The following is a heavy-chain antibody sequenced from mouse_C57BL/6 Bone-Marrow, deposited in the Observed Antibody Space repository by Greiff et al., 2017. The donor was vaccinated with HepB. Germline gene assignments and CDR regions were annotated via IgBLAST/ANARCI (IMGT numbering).Heavy chain of an antibody. CDR2: FHPYNDDT. J-gene: IGHJ1*03. Sequence: VKLQESGAELVKPGASVKMSCKASGYTFTTYPIEWMKQNHGKSLEWIGNFHPYNDDTKYNEKFKGKATLTVEKSSSTVYMELSRLTSDDSAVYYCARNNNYYGSSYFWYFDVWGTGTTVTVSS. V-gene: IGHV1-47*01. CDR1: GYTFTTYP. D-gene: IGHD1-1*01. CDR3: ARNNNYYGSSYFWYFDV.